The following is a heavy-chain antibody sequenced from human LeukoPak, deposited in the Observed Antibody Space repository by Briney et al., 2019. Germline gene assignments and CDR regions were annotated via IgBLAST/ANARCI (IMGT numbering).Heavy chain of an antibody. CDR3: ARGPIQLWIHNAMDV. CDR2: IRSKAYRGTT. CDR1: GFTFGDHA. J-gene: IGHJ6*02. Sequence: GGSLRLSCSTSGFTFGDHAMSWVRQAPGKGLEWVGFIRSKAYRGTTEYAPSVRGRFGISRDDSNSIAYLQMNTLQTEDTAVYYCARGPIQLWIHNAMDVWGQGTTVTVSS. V-gene: IGHV3-49*04. D-gene: IGHD5-18*01.